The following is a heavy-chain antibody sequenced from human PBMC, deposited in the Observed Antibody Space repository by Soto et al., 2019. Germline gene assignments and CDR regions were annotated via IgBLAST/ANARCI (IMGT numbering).Heavy chain of an antibody. D-gene: IGHD3-16*01. J-gene: IGHJ4*02. CDR2: IKEDGNER. CDR3: AGLGPRGDY. V-gene: IGHV3-7*01. Sequence: VKLVESGGGLVQPGGSLRLSCAASGFPFSTYWMTWVRQAPGKGLQWVGNIKEDGNERNYVESVKGRFTISRDNAKKSLFLRMSRLRPEDTAVYYCAGLGPRGDYWGQGTPVTVSS. CDR1: GFPFSTYW.